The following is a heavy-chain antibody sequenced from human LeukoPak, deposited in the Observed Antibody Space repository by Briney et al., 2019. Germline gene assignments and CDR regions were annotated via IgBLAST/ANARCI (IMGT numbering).Heavy chain of an antibody. D-gene: IGHD2-2*01. Sequence: SETLSLTCAVYGWSFNDYYWNWIRQPPGKGLEWIGEINARGDTSYNPSLKSRVTISVDTFKKQFSLRLTSMIAADTALYYCARGQVPAARGYNWFDPWGQGTLVTVSS. V-gene: IGHV4-34*01. CDR1: GWSFNDYY. J-gene: IGHJ5*02. CDR2: INARGDT. CDR3: ARGQVPAARGYNWFDP.